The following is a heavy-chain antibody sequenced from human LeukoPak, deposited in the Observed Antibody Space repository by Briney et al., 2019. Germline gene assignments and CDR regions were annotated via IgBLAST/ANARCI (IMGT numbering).Heavy chain of an antibody. CDR2: ISYDGSNK. D-gene: IGHD5-18*01. J-gene: IGHJ6*03. CDR3: ARAGGGYSYGYPLDYYYYYYMDV. V-gene: IGHV3-30*03. CDR1: GFTFSSYG. Sequence: PGGSLRLSCAASGFTFSSYGMHWVRQAPGKGLEWVAAISYDGSNKYYADSVKGRFTISRDNSKNTLYLQMNSLRAEDTAVYYCARAGGGYSYGYPLDYYYYYYMDVWGKGTTVTVSS.